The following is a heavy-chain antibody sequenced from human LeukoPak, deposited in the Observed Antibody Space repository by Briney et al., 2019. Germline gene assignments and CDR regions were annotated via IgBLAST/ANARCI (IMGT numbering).Heavy chain of an antibody. CDR1: GFTFSSYW. CDR2: INSDGTST. V-gene: IGHV3-74*01. D-gene: IGHD5-24*01. J-gene: IGHJ4*02. Sequence: GGSLRLSCAAPGFTFSSYWIHWVRQVPGKGLVWVSCINSDGTSTTYADSVKGRFTISRDNAKNTLYLQMNSLRAEDTAVYYCTRGPREMTTIADYWGQGTLVTVSS. CDR3: TRGPREMTTIADY.